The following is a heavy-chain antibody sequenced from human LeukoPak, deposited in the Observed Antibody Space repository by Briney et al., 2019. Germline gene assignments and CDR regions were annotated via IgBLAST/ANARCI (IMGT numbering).Heavy chain of an antibody. J-gene: IGHJ4*02. CDR2: IIPIFGTA. D-gene: IGHD2-2*02. CDR3: AKQKVVPAAISSEYYFDY. Sequence: ASVKVSCKASGGTFSSYAISWVRQAPGQGLEWMGGIIPIFGTANYAQKFQGRVTITTDESTSTAYMELSSLRSEDTAVYYCAKQKVVPAAISSEYYFDYWGQGTLVTVSS. V-gene: IGHV1-69*05. CDR1: GGTFSSYA.